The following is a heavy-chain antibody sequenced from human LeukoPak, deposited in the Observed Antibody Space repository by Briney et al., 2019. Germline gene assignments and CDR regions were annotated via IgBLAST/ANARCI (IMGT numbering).Heavy chain of an antibody. V-gene: IGHV4-59*08. CDR2: IHYTGST. CDR1: GGSISSYH. CDR3: ARHVYGATRDY. Sequence: SETLSLTCTVSGGSISSYHWSWIRQPPGKGLEWLGYIHYTGSTNYNPSLKSRVTISAHTSNIHFSLNLTSVTAADTAVCYCARHVYGATRDYWGQGTLVTVSS. D-gene: IGHD4-17*01. J-gene: IGHJ4*02.